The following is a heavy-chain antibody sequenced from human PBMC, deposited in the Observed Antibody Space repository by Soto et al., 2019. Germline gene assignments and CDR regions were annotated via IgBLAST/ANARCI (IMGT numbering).Heavy chain of an antibody. V-gene: IGHV1-8*01. CDR1: GYTFTSYD. Sequence: ASVKVSCKASGYTFTSYDINWARQATGQGLEWMGWMNPNSGNTGYAQKFQGRVTMTRNTSISTAYMELSSLRSGDTAVYYCRIAAAGREVWFDPWGQGTLVTVSS. J-gene: IGHJ5*02. CDR3: RIAAAGREVWFDP. D-gene: IGHD6-13*01. CDR2: MNPNSGNT.